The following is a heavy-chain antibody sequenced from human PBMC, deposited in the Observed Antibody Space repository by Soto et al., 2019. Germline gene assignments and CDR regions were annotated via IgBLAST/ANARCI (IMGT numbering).Heavy chain of an antibody. J-gene: IGHJ6*02. Sequence: QLRESGPGLVKPSQTLSLTCTVSGTPINSADFYWTWIRQPPGKGLEWIGYIYYSGTTFHNPSLRSRISMSVDTSKNQFSLRLNSVTAADTAVYYCARGYDFAGFSPYDLDVWGQGTTVTVSS. CDR3: ARGYDFAGFSPYDLDV. V-gene: IGHV4-30-4*01. CDR2: IYYSGTT. CDR1: GTPINSADFY. D-gene: IGHD3-3*01.